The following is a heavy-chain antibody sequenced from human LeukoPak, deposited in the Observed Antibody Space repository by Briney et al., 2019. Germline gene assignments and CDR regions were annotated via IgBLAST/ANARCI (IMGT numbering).Heavy chain of an antibody. D-gene: IGHD6-19*01. CDR1: GGSISTYY. CDR3: AAFSPEWLVRRGVDY. CDR2: VYYGGST. J-gene: IGHJ4*02. Sequence: SETLSLTCTVSGGSISTYYWSWIRQPPGKGLAWIGYVYYGGSTSYSPSLKSRVTISVDTSKNQFSLKLSSVTAEDTAVYYCAAFSPEWLVRRGVDYWGQGTLVTVSS. V-gene: IGHV4-59*01.